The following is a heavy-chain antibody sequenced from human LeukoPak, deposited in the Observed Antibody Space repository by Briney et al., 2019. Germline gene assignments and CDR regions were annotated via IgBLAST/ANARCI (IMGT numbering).Heavy chain of an antibody. D-gene: IGHD6-19*01. CDR1: GGSISSSSYY. CDR3: ARRALSSGWYGNWFDP. CDR2: IYYSGST. V-gene: IGHV4-39*01. J-gene: IGHJ5*02. Sequence: SETLSLTCTVSGGSISSSSYYWGWIRQPPGKGLEWIGSIYYSGSTYYNPSLKSRVTISVDTSKNQFSLKLSSVTAADTAVYYCARRALSSGWYGNWFDPRGQGTLVTVSS.